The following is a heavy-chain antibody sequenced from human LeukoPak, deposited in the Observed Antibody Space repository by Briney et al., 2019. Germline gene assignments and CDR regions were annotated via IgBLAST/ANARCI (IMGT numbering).Heavy chain of an antibody. Sequence: ASVKVSCKASGGTFSSYAISWVRQAPGQGLEWMGGIIPIFGTANYAQKFQGRVTITTDESTSTAYMGLSSLRSEDTAVYYCARDRLRIGGYGYYYYMDVWGKGTTVTVSS. CDR1: GGTFSSYA. V-gene: IGHV1-69*05. J-gene: IGHJ6*03. CDR3: ARDRLRIGGYGYYYYMDV. D-gene: IGHD5-12*01. CDR2: IIPIFGTA.